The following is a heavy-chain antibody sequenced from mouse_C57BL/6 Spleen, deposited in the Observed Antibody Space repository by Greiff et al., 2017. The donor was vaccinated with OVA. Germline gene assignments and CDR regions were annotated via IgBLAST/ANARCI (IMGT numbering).Heavy chain of an antibody. CDR2: IDPSDSYT. J-gene: IGHJ2*01. Sequence: QVQLQQPGAELVKPGASVKLSCKASGYTFTRYWMQWVKQRPGQGLAWIGEIDPSDSYTNYNQKFKGKATLTVDTSSSTAYMQLSSLTSEDSAVYYCARGDYGNYYFDYWGQGTTLTVSS. CDR1: GYTFTRYW. V-gene: IGHV1-50*01. CDR3: ARGDYGNYYFDY. D-gene: IGHD2-1*01.